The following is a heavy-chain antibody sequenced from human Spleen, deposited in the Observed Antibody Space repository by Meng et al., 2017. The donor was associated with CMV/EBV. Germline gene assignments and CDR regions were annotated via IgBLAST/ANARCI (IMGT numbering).Heavy chain of an antibody. CDR3: ARTKFYTFWTGYYPLLDALDI. CDR1: GGSISSGDSH. V-gene: IGHV4-30-4*08. J-gene: IGHJ3*02. CDR2: IYYSGST. Sequence: LRLSCIVSGGSISSGDSHWSWIRQPPGKGLEWIGNIYYSGSTYYKSSLKSRLTISIDTSKNQLSLKLTSVTAADTAMYYCARTKFYTFWTGYYPLLDALDIWGQGTMVTVSS. D-gene: IGHD3/OR15-3a*01.